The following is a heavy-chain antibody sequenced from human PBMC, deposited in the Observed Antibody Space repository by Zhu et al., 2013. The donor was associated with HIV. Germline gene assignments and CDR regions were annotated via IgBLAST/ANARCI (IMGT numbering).Heavy chain of an antibody. J-gene: IGHJ4*02. Sequence: QVQLVQSGAEVKKPGSSVKVSCTASGGTFSSHGISWVRQAPGQGLEWMGWIIPIFDIVNYVQKFQGRVTITADESTSTAYMVLSSLRSEDTAVYYCAGSQRVAAAGTCHYWGQGNPGHRLL. D-gene: IGHD6-13*01. V-gene: IGHV1-69*12. CDR2: IIPIFDIV. CDR3: AGSQRVAAAGTCHY. CDR1: GGTFSSHG.